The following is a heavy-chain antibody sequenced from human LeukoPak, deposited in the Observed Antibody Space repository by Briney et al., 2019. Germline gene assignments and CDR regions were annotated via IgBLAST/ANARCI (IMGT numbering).Heavy chain of an antibody. CDR2: IYYSGST. D-gene: IGHD6-13*01. Sequence: SETLSLTCTVSGGSISSYYWSWIRQSPGKGLEWIGYIYYSGSTNYSPSLKSRVTVSVDTSKNQFSLRLSSVTVADTAIYYCARQGYPAPLDYWGQGTLVTVSS. J-gene: IGHJ4*02. V-gene: IGHV4-59*08. CDR3: ARQGYPAPLDY. CDR1: GGSISSYY.